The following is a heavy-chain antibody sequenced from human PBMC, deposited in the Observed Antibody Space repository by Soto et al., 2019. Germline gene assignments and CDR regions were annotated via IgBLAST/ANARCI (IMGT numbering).Heavy chain of an antibody. CDR1: GGSISIGDYY. CDR2: IYYSGST. V-gene: IGHV4-30-4*01. D-gene: IGHD2-15*01. Sequence: SETLSLTCTVSGGSISIGDYYWSCIRQPPGKGLEWIGYIYYSGSTYYNPSLKSRVTISVDTSKNQFSLKLSSVTAADTAVYYCAATCGSCYRRGAFGIWGQGTMVTVSS. J-gene: IGHJ3*02. CDR3: AATCGSCYRRGAFGI.